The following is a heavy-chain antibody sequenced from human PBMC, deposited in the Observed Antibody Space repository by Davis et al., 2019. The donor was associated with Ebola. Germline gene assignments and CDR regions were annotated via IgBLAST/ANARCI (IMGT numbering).Heavy chain of an antibody. J-gene: IGHJ4*02. CDR2: IWYDGSNK. V-gene: IGHV3-33*01. CDR3: ARVGDYGDYDLFDY. CDR1: GFPLRSYG. D-gene: IGHD4-17*01. Sequence: GESPKIPRAASGFPLRSYGMHRVRQAPGNGLEWVAVIWYDGSNKYYADPVKGRFTISRDNSKNTVYLQMNSLRAEDTAVYYCARVGDYGDYDLFDYWGQGTLVTVSS.